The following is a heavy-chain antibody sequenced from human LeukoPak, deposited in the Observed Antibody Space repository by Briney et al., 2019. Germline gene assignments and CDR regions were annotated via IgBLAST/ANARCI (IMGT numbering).Heavy chain of an antibody. V-gene: IGHV3-9*01. CDR3: AKSSGTNYYYYGMDA. J-gene: IGHJ6*02. Sequence: GRSLRLSCAASGFTFDDYAMNWVRQAAGKGLESVSGISWNSGSIGYADSVKGRFTISRDNAKNSLYLQMNSLRAEDTALYYCAKSSGTNYYYYGMDAWGQGTTVTVSS. CDR1: GFTFDDYA. CDR2: ISWNSGSI.